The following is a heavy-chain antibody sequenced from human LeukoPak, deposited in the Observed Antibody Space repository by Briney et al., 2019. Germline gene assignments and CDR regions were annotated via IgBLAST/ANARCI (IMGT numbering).Heavy chain of an antibody. CDR3: ARGWLAETMVVTPYNY. J-gene: IGHJ4*02. V-gene: IGHV1-69*13. CDR1: GGTFSSYA. Sequence: SVKVSCKASGGTFSSYAINWVRQAPGQGLEWMGGIIPIFGTANYAQKFQGRVTITAVESTSTAYMEVSSLRSEDTAVYYCARGWLAETMVVTPYNYWGQGTLVTVSS. D-gene: IGHD4-23*01. CDR2: IIPIFGTA.